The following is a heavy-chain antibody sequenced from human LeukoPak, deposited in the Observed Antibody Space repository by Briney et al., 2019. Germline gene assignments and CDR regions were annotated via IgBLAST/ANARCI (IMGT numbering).Heavy chain of an antibody. CDR3: ARDHKYGGNWYFDL. Sequence: KTSETLSLTCTVSGGSISSYYWSWIRQPPGKGLEWIGYIYYSGSTNYNPSLKSRVTISVDTSKNQFSLELSSVTAADTAVYYCARDHKYGGNWYFDLWGRGTLVTVSS. J-gene: IGHJ2*01. CDR2: IYYSGST. D-gene: IGHD4-23*01. CDR1: GGSISSYY. V-gene: IGHV4-59*01.